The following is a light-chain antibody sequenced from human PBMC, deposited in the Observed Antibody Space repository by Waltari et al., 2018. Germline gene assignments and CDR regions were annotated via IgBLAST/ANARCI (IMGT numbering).Light chain of an antibody. V-gene: IGLV2-23*02. J-gene: IGLJ2*01. CDR2: EVS. CDR1: SSNVENYNL. Sequence: QSALTQSASVSGSPGQSITISCTGTSSNVENYNLVSWYQHHPGKAPKLLIYEVSKRPAGIPNRSSGSTSGNTASLTISGLQAEDESDYYCCSFAGGNNFEVIFGGGTRLTVL. CDR3: CSFAGGNNFEVI.